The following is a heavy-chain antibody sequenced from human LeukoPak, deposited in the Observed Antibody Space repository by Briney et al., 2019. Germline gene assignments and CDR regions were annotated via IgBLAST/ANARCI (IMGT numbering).Heavy chain of an antibody. J-gene: IGHJ3*02. CDR2: FDPEDGET. CDR1: GYTLTELS. V-gene: IGHV1-24*01. Sequence: GASVKVSCKVSGYTLTELSMHWVRQAPGKGLEWMGGFDPEDGETIYAQKFRGRVTMTEDTSTDTAYMELSSLRSEDTAVYYCATTPLSMVRAHDAFDIWGQGTMVTVSS. D-gene: IGHD3-10*01. CDR3: ATTPLSMVRAHDAFDI.